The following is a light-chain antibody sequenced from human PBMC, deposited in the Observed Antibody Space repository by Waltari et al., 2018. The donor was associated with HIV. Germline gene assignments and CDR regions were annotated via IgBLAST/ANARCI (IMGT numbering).Light chain of an antibody. V-gene: IGKV4-1*01. CDR1: QNPLYNSNNKNY. CDR3: QQYHSTPFT. Sequence: DIVMIQSPDSPVVYLGERATFNCKSTQNPLYNSNNKNYLAWSQQKPGQPPKWLISWASTREAGVPGRFSGSGSGTDFTLTISSLQAEDMAVDYCQQYHSTPFTFGPGTIVHI. CDR2: WAS. J-gene: IGKJ3*01.